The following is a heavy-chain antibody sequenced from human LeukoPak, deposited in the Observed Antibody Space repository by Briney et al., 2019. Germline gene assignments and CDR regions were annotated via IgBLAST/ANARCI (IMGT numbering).Heavy chain of an antibody. CDR1: GFTISLHW. CDR3: ARDRSSGGSE. D-gene: IGHD2-15*01. V-gene: IGHV3-7*04. CDR2: IKQDGSEK. J-gene: IGHJ4*02. Sequence: GGSLRLSCAASGFTISLHWMSWVRQAPGKGLEWAANIKQDGSEKNYVDSVKGRFTISRDNAKNSLYLQMNGLRAEDTAVYYCARDRSSGGSEWGQGTLVTVSS.